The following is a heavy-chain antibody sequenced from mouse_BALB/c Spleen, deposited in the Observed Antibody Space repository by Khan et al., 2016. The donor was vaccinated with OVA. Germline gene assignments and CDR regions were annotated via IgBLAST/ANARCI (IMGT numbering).Heavy chain of an antibody. J-gene: IGHJ4*01. V-gene: IGHV1-69*02. CDR2: IYPSDTYT. D-gene: IGHD1-1*01. CDR3: TRSLYYYGSSMDF. Sequence: QVQLKQSGAELVRPGASVNLSCKASGYTFTTYWINWVKQRPGQGLEWIGNIYPSDTYTNYNQKFKDKATLTVDKSSSTAYTQLSSPTSEDSAVYYCTRSLYYYGSSMDFWGQGTSVTVSS. CDR1: GYTFTTYW.